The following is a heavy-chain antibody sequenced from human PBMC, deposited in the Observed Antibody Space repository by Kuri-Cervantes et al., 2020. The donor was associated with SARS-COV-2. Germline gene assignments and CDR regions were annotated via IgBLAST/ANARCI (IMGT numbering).Heavy chain of an antibody. V-gene: IGHV1-2*02. CDR1: GGTFSSYA. CDR3: ARDQYSSGFARYGMDV. Sequence: ASVKVSCKASGGTFSSYAISWVRQAPGQGLEWMGWINPNSGGTNYAQKFQGRVTMTRDTSISTAYMELSRLRSDDTAVYCCARDQYSSGFARYGMDVWGQGTTVTVSS. J-gene: IGHJ6*02. CDR2: INPNSGGT. D-gene: IGHD6-19*01.